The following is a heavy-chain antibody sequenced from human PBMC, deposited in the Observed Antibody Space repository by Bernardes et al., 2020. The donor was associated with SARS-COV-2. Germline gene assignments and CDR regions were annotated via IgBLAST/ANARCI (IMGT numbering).Heavy chain of an antibody. V-gene: IGHV3-7*04. CDR2: IKQDGSHA. Sequence: GGSLRLSCAASGFTFNTHWMRWVRQAPGKGLEWVASIKQDGSHADYVDSVKGRFTISRDNAKNSLYLQMNGLIVEDTALYYCAGVGGYWGQGALVTVSS. D-gene: IGHD2-15*01. CDR3: AGVGGY. J-gene: IGHJ4*02. CDR1: GFTFNTHW.